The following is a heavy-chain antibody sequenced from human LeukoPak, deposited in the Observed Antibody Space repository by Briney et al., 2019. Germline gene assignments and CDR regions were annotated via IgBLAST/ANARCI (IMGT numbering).Heavy chain of an antibody. J-gene: IGHJ5*02. Sequence: PSETLSLTCAVSGGPFSGYYWTWIRQPPGKGLEWIGEINHSGRTNYNPSLKSRVIMSVDTSKNQFSLKLSSVTAADTAVYYCARHPARIFSLVPGFDPWGQGTLVTVSS. CDR2: INHSGRT. CDR1: GGPFSGYY. D-gene: IGHD2-15*01. V-gene: IGHV4-34*01. CDR3: ARHPARIFSLVPGFDP.